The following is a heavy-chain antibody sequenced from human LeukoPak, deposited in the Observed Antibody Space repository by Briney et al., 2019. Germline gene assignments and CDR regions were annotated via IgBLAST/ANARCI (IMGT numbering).Heavy chain of an antibody. J-gene: IGHJ4*02. V-gene: IGHV4-59*01. CDR2: IYYSGST. Sequence: SETLSLTCTVSGGSISSYYWSWIRQPPGKGLEWIGYIYYSGSTNYNPSLKSRVTISVDTSKNQFSLKLSSVTAADTAVYYCAGIVMVTAPLIDYWGQGTLVTVSS. D-gene: IGHD2-21*02. CDR1: GGSISSYY. CDR3: AGIVMVTAPLIDY.